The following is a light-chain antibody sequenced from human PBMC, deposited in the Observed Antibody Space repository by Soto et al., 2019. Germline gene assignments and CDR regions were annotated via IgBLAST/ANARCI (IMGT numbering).Light chain of an antibody. CDR2: KAS. CDR1: QTISSW. Sequence: DIQMTQSPSTLSGSVGDRVTITCRASQTISSWLAWYQQKPEKAPKLLIYKASTLKSGVPSRFSGSGSGTEFPLTISSLQPDDFATYYCQHYNSYSEAFGQGTKVERK. CDR3: QHYNSYSEA. V-gene: IGKV1-5*03. J-gene: IGKJ1*01.